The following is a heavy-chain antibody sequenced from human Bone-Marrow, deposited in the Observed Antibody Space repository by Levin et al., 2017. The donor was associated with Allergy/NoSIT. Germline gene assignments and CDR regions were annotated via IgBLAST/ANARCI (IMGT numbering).Heavy chain of an antibody. J-gene: IGHJ4*02. CDR3: ARETGVVADNGVSNPFVD. CDR1: GFSFSQSA. V-gene: IGHV3-30*04. CDR2: ISVDAKNK. Sequence: HPGGSLRLSCEASGFSFSQSALHWVRLPPGQGLEWLAVISVDAKNKYYADSIRGRFTVSRDDSKSTLYLQMSSLRPEDTAVYYCARETGVVADNGVSNPFVDWGQGTLVTVSS. D-gene: IGHD1-14*01.